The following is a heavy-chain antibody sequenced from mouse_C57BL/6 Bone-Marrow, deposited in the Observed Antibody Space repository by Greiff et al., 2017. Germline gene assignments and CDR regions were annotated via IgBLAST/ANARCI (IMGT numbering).Heavy chain of an antibody. CDR3: ASEDVRSHWYFDV. D-gene: IGHD1-1*01. J-gene: IGHJ1*03. CDR1: GSTFTSSW. V-gene: IGHV1-7*01. CDR2: INPSSGSP. Sequence: QVQLQQSGAELAKPGASVKLSCKASGSTFTSSWMHWVKQRPGQGLEWIGYINPSSGSPTYNQKFKDKATLTADKSSSTAYMQLSSLTYEDSAVYYCASEDVRSHWYFDVWGTGTTVTVSS.